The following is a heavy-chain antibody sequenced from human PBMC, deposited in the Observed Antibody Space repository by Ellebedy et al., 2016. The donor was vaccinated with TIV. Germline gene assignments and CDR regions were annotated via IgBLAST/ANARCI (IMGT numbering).Heavy chain of an antibody. CDR1: EFTVGSNY. CDR3: ATESFNDVDLKIWGVFNM. D-gene: IGHD1-1*01. V-gene: IGHV3-66*01. Sequence: GGSLRLSCAASEFTVGSNYMSWVRQAPGRGLERVSVISTGLSTHYADSVKGRFTVSRDDSKNTLHLQMHSLRAEDTAVYYCATESFNDVDLKIWGVFNMWGQGTMVTVSS. J-gene: IGHJ3*02. CDR2: ISTGLST.